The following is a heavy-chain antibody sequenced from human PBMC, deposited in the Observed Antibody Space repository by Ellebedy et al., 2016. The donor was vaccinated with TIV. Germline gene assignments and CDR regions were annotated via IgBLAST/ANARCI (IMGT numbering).Heavy chain of an antibody. CDR2: IYHTGSI. J-gene: IGHJ4*02. CDR1: RGSISSTKW. CDR3: ATSGYYSLDF. D-gene: IGHD3-22*01. Sequence: MPSETLSLTCAVSRGSISSTKWWHWVRQPPGKELEWIGEIYHTGSINYNPSLKSRVTISGDKSKNQFSLQVNSVTAADTAVYYCATSGYYSLDFWGQGIVVTVSS. V-gene: IGHV4-4*02.